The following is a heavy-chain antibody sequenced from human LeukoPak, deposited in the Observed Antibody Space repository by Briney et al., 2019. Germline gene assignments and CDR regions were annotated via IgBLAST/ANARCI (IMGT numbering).Heavy chain of an antibody. Sequence: PSETLSLTCTVSGGTISSYYWSWIRQPPGKGLEWIGYIYTSGSTTYNPSRKSRVTISVDTSKNQFSLKLSSVTAADTAVYYCARQKEGSWYYYYMDVWGKGTTVTVSS. CDR2: IYTSGST. V-gene: IGHV4-4*09. CDR3: ARQKEGSWYYYYMDV. CDR1: GGTISSYY. D-gene: IGHD2-15*01. J-gene: IGHJ6*03.